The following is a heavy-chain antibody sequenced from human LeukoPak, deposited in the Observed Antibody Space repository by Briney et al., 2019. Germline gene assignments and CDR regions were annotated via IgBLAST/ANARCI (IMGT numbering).Heavy chain of an antibody. CDR2: TSPKSGDT. J-gene: IGHJ4*02. V-gene: IGHV1-2*02. D-gene: IGHD4-17*01. Sequence: ASVKVSCRVSGYTFTDYFIHWVRQAPGHGLEWMGWTSPKSGDTSYTHKFQGRVTMTRDTSISTVYMELDRLTFDDTAVYYCARDNYGTLDYWGQGTLVTVSS. CDR1: GYTFTDYF. CDR3: ARDNYGTLDY.